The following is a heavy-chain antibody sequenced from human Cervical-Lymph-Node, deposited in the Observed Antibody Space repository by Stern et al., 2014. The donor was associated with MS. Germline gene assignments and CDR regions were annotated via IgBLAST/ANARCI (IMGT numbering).Heavy chain of an antibody. CDR1: GYTFTGYY. D-gene: IGHD6-19*01. CDR2: INPNSGGT. CDR3: ARETVAPAGNWFDP. J-gene: IGHJ5*02. V-gene: IGHV1-2*04. Sequence: MQLVESGAEVKKPGASVKVSCKASGYTFTGYYMHWVRQAPGQGLEWMGWINPNSGGTNYAQKFQGWVTMTRDTSISTAYMELSRLRSDDTAVYYCARETVAPAGNWFDPWGQGTLVTVSS.